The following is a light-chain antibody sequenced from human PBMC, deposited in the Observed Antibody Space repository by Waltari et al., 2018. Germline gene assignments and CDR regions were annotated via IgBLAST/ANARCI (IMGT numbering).Light chain of an antibody. J-gene: IGKJ1*01. CDR1: QSVSSN. Sequence: EIVTTQSPATLSVSPGERATLSCRTSQSVSSNLAWYQQRPGQAPRLLIYGASSRATDIPARFSGSGSGTEFTLTISSLQTEDVAVYYCLQYNHWPPWTFGQGTKVEVK. CDR3: LQYNHWPPWT. CDR2: GAS. V-gene: IGKV3-15*01.